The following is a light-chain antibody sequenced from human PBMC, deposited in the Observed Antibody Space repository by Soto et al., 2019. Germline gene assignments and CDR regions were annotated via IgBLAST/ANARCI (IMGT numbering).Light chain of an antibody. CDR3: QQYGSSNVGT. V-gene: IGKV3-20*01. CDR1: QSVSSSY. Sequence: EIVLTQSPGTLSLSPGARAPLSCRASQSVSSSYLAWYQQKPGQAPRLLIYGASSRATGIPDRFSGSGSGTDFTLTISRLEPEDFAVYYCQQYGSSNVGTVGQGTKVDIK. J-gene: IGKJ1*01. CDR2: GAS.